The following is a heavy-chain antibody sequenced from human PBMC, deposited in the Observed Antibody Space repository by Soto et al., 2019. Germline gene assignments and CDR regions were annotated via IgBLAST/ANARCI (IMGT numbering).Heavy chain of an antibody. J-gene: IGHJ6*02. CDR3: AKDEDYGDLNYYYYYGMDV. CDR2: ISGSGGST. D-gene: IGHD4-17*01. V-gene: IGHV3-23*01. Sequence: ESGGGLVQPGGSLRLSCAASGFTFSSYAMSWVRQAPGKGLEWVSAISGSGGSTYYADSVKGRFTISRDNSKNTLYLQMNSLRAEDTAVYYCAKDEDYGDLNYYYYYGMDVWGQGTTVTVSS. CDR1: GFTFSSYA.